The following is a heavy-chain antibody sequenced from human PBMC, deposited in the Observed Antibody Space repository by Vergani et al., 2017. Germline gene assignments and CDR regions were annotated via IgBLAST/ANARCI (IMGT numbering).Heavy chain of an antibody. CDR1: GGSISSGDYY. Sequence: QLQLQESDPGLVKPSQTLSLTCIVSGGSISSGDYYWSWIRQPAGKGLEWIGRISRSGSTNYNPSLKSRVTMSADTSKDQFSLKLSSVTAADTAVYYCAREDYSSSSGDVWGKGP. V-gene: IGHV4-61*02. J-gene: IGHJ6*03. CDR3: AREDYSSSSGDV. CDR2: ISRSGST. D-gene: IGHD6-6*01.